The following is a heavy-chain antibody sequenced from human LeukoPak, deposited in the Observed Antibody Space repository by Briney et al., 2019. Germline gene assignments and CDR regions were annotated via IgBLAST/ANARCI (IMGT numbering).Heavy chain of an antibody. V-gene: IGHV3-7*01. CDR3: ARDRTYCSGGRCYDLFDI. Sequence: AGGSRGLSGEASAFTFSVYWRTWVRQPPGEGLEWVANINRDGSEKNHVDSVKGRFIISRDNAKNSLYLQMDSLRAEDTAVYYCARDRTYCSGGRCYDLFDIWGQGTMVTVSS. J-gene: IGHJ3*02. CDR1: AFTFSVYW. CDR2: INRDGSEK. D-gene: IGHD2-15*01.